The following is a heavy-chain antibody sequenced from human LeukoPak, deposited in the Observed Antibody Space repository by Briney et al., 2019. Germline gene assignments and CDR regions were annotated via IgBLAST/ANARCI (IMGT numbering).Heavy chain of an antibody. CDR3: AKARITMIVVVPLDY. Sequence: GGSLRLSCAASGFTFSSYGMHWVRQAPGKGLEWVAVISYDGSNKYYADSVKGRFTISRDNSKSTLYLQMNSLRAEDTAVYYCAKARITMIVVVPLDYWGQGTLVTASS. CDR1: GFTFSSYG. J-gene: IGHJ4*02. V-gene: IGHV3-30*18. CDR2: ISYDGSNK. D-gene: IGHD3-22*01.